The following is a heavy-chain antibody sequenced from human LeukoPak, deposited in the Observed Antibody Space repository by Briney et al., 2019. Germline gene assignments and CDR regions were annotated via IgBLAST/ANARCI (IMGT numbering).Heavy chain of an antibody. D-gene: IGHD6-19*01. CDR1: GGSISSYY. J-gene: IGHJ6*02. V-gene: IGHV4-59*01. CDR3: ARAKNRIAVAGTGGMDV. CDR2: IYYSGST. Sequence: SETLSLTCTVSGGSISSYYWSWIRQPPGKGLEWIGYIYYSGSTNYNPSLKSRVTISVDTSKNQFSLRLSSVTAADTAVYYCARAKNRIAVAGTGGMDVWGQGTTVTVSS.